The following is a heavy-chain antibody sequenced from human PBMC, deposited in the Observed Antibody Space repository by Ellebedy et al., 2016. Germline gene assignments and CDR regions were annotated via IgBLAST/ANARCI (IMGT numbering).Heavy chain of an antibody. CDR1: GFSFNTFF. J-gene: IGHJ4*02. CDR2: ISGDGDTT. CDR3: RQGHYFDQ. V-gene: IGHV3-23*01. Sequence: GESLKISXVASGFSFNTFFMSWVRQAPGGGLEWISTISGDGDTTFFADSVKGRFTISRDNSKNTLYLQMNNLRVDDTALYYCRQGHYFDQWGQGALVTVSS.